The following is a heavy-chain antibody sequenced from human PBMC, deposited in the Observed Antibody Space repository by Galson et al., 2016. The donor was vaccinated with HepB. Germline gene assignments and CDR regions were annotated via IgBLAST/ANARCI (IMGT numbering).Heavy chain of an antibody. CDR3: ARDRGGGSGSYYNDYYFDS. CDR2: ISYDGRNK. Sequence: RLSCAASGXTFSSYAMHWVRQAPGKGLEXXAVISYDGRNKYYTDSVKGRSTNSRDNSKNTQYLQMKSLRAEDTAVYYGARDRGGGSGSYYNDYYFDSWGQGTLVTVSS. J-gene: IGHJ4*02. CDR1: GXTFSSYA. V-gene: IGHV3-30*04. D-gene: IGHD3-10*01.